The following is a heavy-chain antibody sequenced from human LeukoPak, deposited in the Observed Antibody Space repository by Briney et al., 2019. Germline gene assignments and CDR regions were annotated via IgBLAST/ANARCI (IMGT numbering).Heavy chain of an antibody. V-gene: IGHV4-31*03. J-gene: IGHJ3*02. CDR2: IYYSGST. D-gene: IGHD3-10*01. Sequence: PSQTLSLTCTVSGGSISSGGYYWSWIRQHPGKGLEWIGYIYYSGSTYYNPSLKSRVTISVDTSKNQFSLKLSSVTAADTAVYYCARGGETMVRGVIHIDAFDIWGQGTMVTVSS. CDR1: GGSISSGGYY. CDR3: ARGGETMVRGVIHIDAFDI.